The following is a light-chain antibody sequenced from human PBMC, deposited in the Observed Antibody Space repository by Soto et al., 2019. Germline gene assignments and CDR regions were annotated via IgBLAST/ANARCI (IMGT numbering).Light chain of an antibody. J-gene: IGLJ1*01. CDR1: SSDVGGYNY. Sequence: QSALTQPASVSGSPGQSITISCTGTSSDVGGYNYVSWYQQHPGKAPKLMIYEVNNRPSGVSNRFSGSKSGNTASLTISGLQAEDETDYYCSSYTSSSTTVFETGTKLTVL. V-gene: IGLV2-14*01. CDR2: EVN. CDR3: SSYTSSSTTV.